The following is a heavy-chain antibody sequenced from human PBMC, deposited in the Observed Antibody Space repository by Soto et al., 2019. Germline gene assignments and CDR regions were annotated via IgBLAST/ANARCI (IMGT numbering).Heavy chain of an antibody. D-gene: IGHD2-2*01. CDR2: ISGSGGST. J-gene: IGHJ6*03. Sequence: EVQLLESGGGLVQPGGSLRLSCAASGFTFSSYAMSWVRQAPGKGLEWVSAISGSGGSTYYADSVKGRFTISRDNSKNTMDLQMNSLRGEDTAVYYCAISVVPAARCPEGVCYYYYYYMDVWGRGTTVTVSS. V-gene: IGHV3-23*01. CDR3: AISVVPAARCPEGVCYYYYYYMDV. CDR1: GFTFSSYA.